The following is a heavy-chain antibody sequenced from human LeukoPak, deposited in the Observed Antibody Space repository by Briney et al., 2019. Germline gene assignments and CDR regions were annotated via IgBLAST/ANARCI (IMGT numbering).Heavy chain of an antibody. D-gene: IGHD3-3*01. Sequence: SETLSLTCTVSGGSISSYYWSWIRQPPGKGLEWIGYIHYSGSTNYNPSLKSRVTISVDTSKNQFSLNLRSLTAADTAVYYCARRGSGYPYYFDYWGQGTLITVSS. J-gene: IGHJ4*02. CDR3: ARRGSGYPYYFDY. CDR1: GGSISSYY. CDR2: IHYSGST. V-gene: IGHV4-59*08.